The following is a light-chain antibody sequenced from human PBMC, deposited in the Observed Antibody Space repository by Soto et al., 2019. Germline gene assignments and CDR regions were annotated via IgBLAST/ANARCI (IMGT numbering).Light chain of an antibody. Sequence: QAVFTQPPSVSAAPGQKGTISCSGSSYNIGNNYVFWYQQLPGTAPKLLIYDNDKRPSGIPDRFSGSKSGTSATLGITGLQTGDEADYYCATWDRSLSVGVFGGGTKLAVL. J-gene: IGLJ2*01. CDR3: ATWDRSLSVGV. V-gene: IGLV1-51*01. CDR1: SYNIGNNY. CDR2: DND.